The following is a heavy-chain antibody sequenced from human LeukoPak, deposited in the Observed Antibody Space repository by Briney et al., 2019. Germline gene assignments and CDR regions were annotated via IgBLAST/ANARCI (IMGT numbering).Heavy chain of an antibody. D-gene: IGHD6-19*01. J-gene: IGHJ4*02. CDR2: ISRNSRYI. V-gene: IGHV3-21*06. CDR1: GFTFSTYS. CDR3: AREKWSSGWPLDY. Sequence: GGSLRLSCAASGFTFSTYSMNWVRQAPGKGLEWVSSISRNSRYIYYADSMRGRFTISRDNAKNSLYLQMNSLRAEDAAVYYCAREKWSSGWPLDYWGQGTLVTVSS.